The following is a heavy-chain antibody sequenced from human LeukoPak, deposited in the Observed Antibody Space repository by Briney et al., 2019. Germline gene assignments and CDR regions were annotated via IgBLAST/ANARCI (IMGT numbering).Heavy chain of an antibody. Sequence: SETLSLTCTVSGCSISSSSYYWGWIRQPRGRGLEWIGSIYYDGSTYYNPSLKSRVTISVDTSKNQFSLKLSSVTAADTAFYYCARRMNYSDSNGSGSWFDPGGQGTLVTVSS. CDR3: ARRMNYSDSNGSGSWFDP. CDR2: IYYDGST. V-gene: IGHV4-39*01. J-gene: IGHJ5*02. D-gene: IGHD3-22*01. CDR1: GCSISSSSYY.